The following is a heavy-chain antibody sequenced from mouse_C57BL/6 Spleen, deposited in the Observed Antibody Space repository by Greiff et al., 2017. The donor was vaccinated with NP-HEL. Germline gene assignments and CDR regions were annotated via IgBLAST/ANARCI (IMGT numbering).Heavy chain of an antibody. Sequence: EVQLQQSGPELVKPGASVKISCKASGYTFTDYYMNWVKQSHGKSLEWIGDINPNNGGTSYNQKFKGKATLTVDKSSRTTYMQYSSLTYEDSAVYYCARLVTTEGVYYYDYWGQGTTLTVSS. V-gene: IGHV1-26*01. D-gene: IGHD2-2*01. J-gene: IGHJ2*01. CDR1: GYTFTDYY. CDR2: INPNNGGT. CDR3: ARLVTTEGVYYYDY.